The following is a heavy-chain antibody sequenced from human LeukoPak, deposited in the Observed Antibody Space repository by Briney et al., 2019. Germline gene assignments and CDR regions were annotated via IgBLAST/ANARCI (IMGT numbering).Heavy chain of an antibody. CDR3: ARDGRRYCSSTSCYTHYYYYYMDV. CDR2: ISAYNGNT. J-gene: IGHJ6*03. V-gene: IGHV1-18*01. D-gene: IGHD2-2*02. CDR1: GCTFTSYG. Sequence: ASVKVSCKDSGCTFTSYGIRWVRQAPGQGREWMGWISAYNGNTHYAQKLQDRVTMTTDTSTSTAYMELRSLRSDDTAVYYCARDGRRYCSSTSCYTHYYYYYMDVWGKGTTVTVSS.